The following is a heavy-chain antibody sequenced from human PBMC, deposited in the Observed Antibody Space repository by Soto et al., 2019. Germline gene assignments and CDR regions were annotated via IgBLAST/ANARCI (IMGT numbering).Heavy chain of an antibody. CDR3: ARDRAYDYIWGSYRYTDHFDY. Sequence: ASVKVSCKASGYTFTSYGISWVRQAPGQGLEWMGWISAYNGNTNYAQKLQGRVTMTTDTSTSTAYMELRSLRSDDTAVYYCARDRAYDYIWGSYRYTDHFDYWGQGTLVTVSS. CDR2: ISAYNGNT. D-gene: IGHD3-16*02. CDR1: GYTFTSYG. V-gene: IGHV1-18*01. J-gene: IGHJ4*02.